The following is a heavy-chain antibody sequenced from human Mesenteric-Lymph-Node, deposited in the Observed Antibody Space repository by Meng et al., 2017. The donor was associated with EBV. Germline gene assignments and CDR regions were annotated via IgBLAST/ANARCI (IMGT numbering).Heavy chain of an antibody. CDR3: ARSMWFGGYYFDY. CDR1: GFTVSNNY. CDR2: IYADGSR. D-gene: IGHD3-10*01. Sequence: EVQLVEAGGGLIQPGGSLRLSCAVSGFTVSNNYVTWVRQAPGKGLEWVSVIYADGSRYDADSLQGRFTISRDDSKNTVYLQMDSLRAEDTAIYYCARSMWFGGYYFDYWGQGTLVTVSS. V-gene: IGHV3-53*01. J-gene: IGHJ4*02.